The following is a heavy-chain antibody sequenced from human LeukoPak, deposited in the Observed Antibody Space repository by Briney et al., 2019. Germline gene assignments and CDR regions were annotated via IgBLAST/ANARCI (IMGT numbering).Heavy chain of an antibody. CDR3: ARADNCGSILDY. CDR2: IDQDGSAE. Sequence: GGSLRLSCAASGFTFSSFDMHWVRQSPGRGLEWVANIDQDGSAEYYVDSVKGRFTVSRDNAKNSLYLQIDSLRAEDTAVYYCARADNCGSILDYWGRGTLVTVSS. V-gene: IGHV3-7*04. J-gene: IGHJ4*02. D-gene: IGHD3-10*01. CDR1: GFTFSSFD.